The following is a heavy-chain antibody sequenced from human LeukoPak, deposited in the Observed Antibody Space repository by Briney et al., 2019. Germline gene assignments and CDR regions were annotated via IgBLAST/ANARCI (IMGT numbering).Heavy chain of an antibody. J-gene: IGHJ4*02. V-gene: IGHV1-3*01. Sequence: KFQGRVTITRDTSASTAYMELSSLRSEDTAVYYCARDRTITIFGVVPAYWGQGTLVTVSS. D-gene: IGHD3-3*01. CDR3: ARDRTITIFGVVPAY.